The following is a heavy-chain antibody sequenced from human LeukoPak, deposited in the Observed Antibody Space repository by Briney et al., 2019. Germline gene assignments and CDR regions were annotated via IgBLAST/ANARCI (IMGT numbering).Heavy chain of an antibody. D-gene: IGHD5-12*01. Sequence: PSETLSLTCTVSGGSISSGDYYWAWIRQPPGKGLEWVASVHYSGSTYYSPSLKSRVTISRDTTKNQFSLRLSSVTAADTAIYFCARHPSGYYENWGQGTLVTVSS. CDR2: VHYSGST. V-gene: IGHV4-39*01. J-gene: IGHJ4*02. CDR1: GGSISSGDYY. CDR3: ARHPSGYYEN.